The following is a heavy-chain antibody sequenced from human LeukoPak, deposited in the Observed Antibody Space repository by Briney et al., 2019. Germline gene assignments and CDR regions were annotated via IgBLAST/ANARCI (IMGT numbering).Heavy chain of an antibody. J-gene: IGHJ4*02. CDR2: ICTSGNT. Sequence: SETLSLTCTVSGGSISGYYWSWIRQPAGKGLEWIGRICTSGNTNYNPSLKSRVTMSLDTSKNQFSLKLSSVTAADTAVYYCARGVAGNGYYFDYWGQGTLVTVSS. CDR3: ARGVAGNGYYFDY. CDR1: GGSISGYY. D-gene: IGHD6-19*01. V-gene: IGHV4-4*07.